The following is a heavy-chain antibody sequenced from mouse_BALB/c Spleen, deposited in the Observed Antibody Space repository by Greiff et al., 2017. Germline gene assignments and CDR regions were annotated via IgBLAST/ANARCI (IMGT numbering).Heavy chain of an antibody. CDR3: ARRDDGFAY. J-gene: IGHJ3*01. V-gene: IGHV2-4-1*01. CDR1: GFSLTSYG. CDR2: IWSGGST. D-gene: IGHD2-12*01. Sequence: QVQLQQSGPGLVQPSQSLSITCTVSGFSLTSYGVHWVRQSPGKGLEWLGVIWSGGSTDYNAAFISRLSISKDNSKSQVFFKMHSLQADDTAIYYCARRDDGFAYWGQGTLVTVSA.